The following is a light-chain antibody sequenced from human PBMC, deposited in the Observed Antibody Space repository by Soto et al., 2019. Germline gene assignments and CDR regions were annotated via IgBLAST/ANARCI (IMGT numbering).Light chain of an antibody. Sequence: EILLTQSPATLSLSPGERATLSRRASQSVSSYLAWYQQKPGQAPRLLIYDASNRATGIPARFSGSGSGTDFTLTISSLEPEDFAVYYCQQRSNWPPTFGQGTRLEIK. CDR1: QSVSSY. CDR3: QQRSNWPPT. V-gene: IGKV3-11*01. CDR2: DAS. J-gene: IGKJ5*01.